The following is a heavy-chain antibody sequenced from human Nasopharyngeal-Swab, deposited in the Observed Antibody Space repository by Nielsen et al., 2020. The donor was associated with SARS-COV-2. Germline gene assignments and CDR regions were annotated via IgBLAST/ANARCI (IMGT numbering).Heavy chain of an antibody. CDR3: ARRDWNYVFDY. Sequence: SETLSLTCAVSGGSISSSNWWSWVRQPPGKGLEGIGEIYHSGSTNYNPSIKRRVTISVDKSKNQFSLKLSSVTAADTAVYYCARRDWNYVFDYWGQGTLVTVSS. CDR1: GGSISSSNW. CDR2: IYHSGST. V-gene: IGHV4-4*02. D-gene: IGHD1-7*01. J-gene: IGHJ4*02.